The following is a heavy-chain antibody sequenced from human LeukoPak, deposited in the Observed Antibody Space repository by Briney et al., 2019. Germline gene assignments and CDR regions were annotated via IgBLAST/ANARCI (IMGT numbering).Heavy chain of an antibody. CDR2: IYHSGST. J-gene: IGHJ4*02. CDR3: ARAQGRGYSADY. Sequence: PSETLSLTCAVSAYSISSGFYWGWIRRPPGKGLEWIGTIYHSGSTYYNPSLKSRVTISVDTSKNQFSLKLSSVTAADTAVYYCARAQGRGYSADYWGQGTLVTVSS. V-gene: IGHV4-38-2*01. D-gene: IGHD5-18*01. CDR1: AYSISSGFY.